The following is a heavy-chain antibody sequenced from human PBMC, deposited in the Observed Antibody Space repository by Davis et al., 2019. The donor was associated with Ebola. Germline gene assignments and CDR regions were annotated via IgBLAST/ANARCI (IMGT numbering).Heavy chain of an antibody. CDR2: IIPIFGTA. J-gene: IGHJ6*02. CDR1: GGTFSSYA. CDR3: ARDSCSSGCSIFDDYYYGMDV. V-gene: IGHV1-69*06. D-gene: IGHD6-19*01. Sequence: AASVKVSCKASGGTFSSYAISWVRQAPGQGLEWMGGIIPIFGTANYAQKFQGRVTITADKSTSTAYIELRSLRSDDTAVYYCARDSCSSGCSIFDDYYYGMDVWGQGTTVTVSS.